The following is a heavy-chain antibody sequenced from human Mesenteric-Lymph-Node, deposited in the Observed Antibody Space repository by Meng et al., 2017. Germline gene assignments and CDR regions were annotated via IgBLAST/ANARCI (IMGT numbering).Heavy chain of an antibody. CDR3: ARRRGGSGRDC. J-gene: IGHJ4*02. Sequence: LQRQGAGQGLVKPSETLSLTCPVSGGSISSNGYDGDWVCQPPGKGLEWIGAIYHSGSTSYNPSLQSRVTMFVDTSKNQFSLMLTSVTATDTAVYYCARRRGGSGRDCWGQGTLVTVSS. CDR2: IYHSGST. CDR1: GGSISSNGYD. D-gene: IGHD3-10*01. V-gene: IGHV4-39*01.